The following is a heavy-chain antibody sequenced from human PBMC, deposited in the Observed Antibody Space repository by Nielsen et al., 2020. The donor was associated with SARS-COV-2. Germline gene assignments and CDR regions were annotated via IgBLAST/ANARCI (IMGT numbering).Heavy chain of an antibody. V-gene: IGHV3-21*01. CDR2: ISSRSDCI. J-gene: IGHJ3*02. CDR3: ARDGGRRTMFGVNHRVRKDAFDI. D-gene: IGHD3-3*01. Sequence: WIRQPPGKGLEWVSFISSRSDCIYYADSMKGRFTISRDNAKNSLFLQMNRLRVEDTAVYYCARDGGRRTMFGVNHRVRKDAFDIWGQGTMVTVSS.